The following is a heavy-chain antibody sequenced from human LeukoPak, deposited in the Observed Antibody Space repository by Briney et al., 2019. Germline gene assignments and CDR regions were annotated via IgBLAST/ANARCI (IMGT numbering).Heavy chain of an antibody. J-gene: IGHJ6*03. CDR3: ARDRGGAAGPYYYMDV. CDR2: IYSGGST. Sequence: GGSLRLSCAASGFTVSSNYMSWVRQAPGKGLEWVSVIYSGGSTYYADSVKGRFTISRDNSKNTLYLQMNSLRAEDTAVYYCARDRGGAAGPYYYMDVWGKGTTVTVSS. D-gene: IGHD6-13*01. CDR1: GFTVSSNY. V-gene: IGHV3-53*01.